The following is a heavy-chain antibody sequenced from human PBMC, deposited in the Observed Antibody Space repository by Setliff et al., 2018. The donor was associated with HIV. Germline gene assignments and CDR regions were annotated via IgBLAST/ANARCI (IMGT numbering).Heavy chain of an antibody. CDR2: IYYSGST. CDR3: ARTLFVVVWVGAFDI. J-gene: IGHJ3*02. D-gene: IGHD2-21*01. V-gene: IGHV4-39*01. Sequence: SETLSLTCTVSGGSISSSSYYWGWIRQPPGKGLEWIGSIYYSGSTYYNPSLTSRVTISVDTSKNQFSLKLSSVTAADTAVYYCARTLFVVVWVGAFDIWGQGTMVTVSS. CDR1: GGSISSSSYY.